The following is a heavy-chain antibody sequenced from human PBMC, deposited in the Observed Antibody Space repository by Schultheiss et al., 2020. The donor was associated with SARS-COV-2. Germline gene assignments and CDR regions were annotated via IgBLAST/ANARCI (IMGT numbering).Heavy chain of an antibody. CDR3: VCVSYDSSGYWLGMDV. V-gene: IGHV1-69*13. CDR1: GGTFSSYA. Sequence: SVKVSCKASGGTFSSYAISWVRQAPGQGLEWMGGIIPIFGTANYAQKFQGRVTITADESTSTAYMELSRLRSDDTAVYYCVCVSYDSSGYWLGMDVWGQGTTVTVSS. D-gene: IGHD3-22*01. J-gene: IGHJ6*02. CDR2: IIPIFGTA.